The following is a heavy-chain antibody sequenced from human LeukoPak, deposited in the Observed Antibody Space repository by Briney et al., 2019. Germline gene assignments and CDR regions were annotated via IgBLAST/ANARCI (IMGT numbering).Heavy chain of an antibody. V-gene: IGHV4-34*08. CDR1: GFTFRTLA. D-gene: IGHD5-12*01. CDR3: ATSGYSGYDLNS. J-gene: IGHJ4*02. CDR2: INRSGST. Sequence: GSLRLSCAASGFTFRTLAMNWIRQPPGKGLEWIGEINRSGSTNYNPSLKSRVTISVDTSKNQFSLKLSSVTAADTAMYYCATSGYSGYDLNSWGQGTLVTVSS.